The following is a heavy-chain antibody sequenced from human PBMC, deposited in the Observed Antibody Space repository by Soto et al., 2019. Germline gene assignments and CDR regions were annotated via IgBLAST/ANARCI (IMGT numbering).Heavy chain of an antibody. CDR1: GVTFSRYA. CDR2: ISGSGGST. J-gene: IGHJ5*02. D-gene: IGHD2-2*01. CDR3: AKGKEYCSSTSCPPFYP. V-gene: IGHV3-23*01. Sequence: PGGCLRLSCAASGVTFSRYAMSWVRQAPGKGLEWVSAISGSGGSTYYGDSVKGRFTISRDNSKNTLYLQMNSLRADDTAVYYCAKGKEYCSSTSCPPFYPWGQGTLVTVSS.